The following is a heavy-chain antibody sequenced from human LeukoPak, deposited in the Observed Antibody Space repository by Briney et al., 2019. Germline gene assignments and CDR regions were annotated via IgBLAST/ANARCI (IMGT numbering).Heavy chain of an antibody. D-gene: IGHD6-19*01. CDR1: GFTFSSYA. CDR3: AKDRSSGWYDAFDI. CDR2: ISGSGGST. Sequence: GGSLRLSCAASGFTFSSYAMSWVRQAPGKGLEWVSAISGSGGSTYYADSVRGRFTISRDNSKNPLYLQLNSLRAEDTAVYYCAKDRSSGWYDAFDIWGQGTMVTVSS. V-gene: IGHV3-23*01. J-gene: IGHJ3*02.